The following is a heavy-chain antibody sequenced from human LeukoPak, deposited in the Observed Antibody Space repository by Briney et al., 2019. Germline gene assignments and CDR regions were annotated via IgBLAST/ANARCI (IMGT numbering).Heavy chain of an antibody. J-gene: IGHJ5*02. V-gene: IGHV3-11*04. CDR1: GFTSSDYY. CDR2: ISHTGTNI. Sequence: GGSLRLSCAASGFTSSDYYMTWIRQAPGRGLEWVSHISHTGTNIYYADSVKGRFTISRDNAKNSLYLQMNSLRAEDTAIYYCARVPPEDRTWFDPWGQGTLVTVSS. CDR3: ARVPPEDRTWFDP. D-gene: IGHD1-14*01.